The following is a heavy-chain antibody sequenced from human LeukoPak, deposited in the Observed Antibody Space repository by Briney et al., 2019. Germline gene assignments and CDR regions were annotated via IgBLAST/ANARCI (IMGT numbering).Heavy chain of an antibody. CDR2: ISYDGSNK. J-gene: IGHJ6*03. CDR1: GFTFSSYA. D-gene: IGHD4-17*01. V-gene: IGHV3-30*04. Sequence: HPGGSLRLSCAASGFTFSSYAMHWVRQAPGKGLEWVAVISYDGSNKYYADSVKGRFTISRDNSKNTLYLQMNSLRAEDTAVYYCAKVGVTTWSDYYYYYMDVWGKGTTVTVSS. CDR3: AKVGVTTWSDYYYYYMDV.